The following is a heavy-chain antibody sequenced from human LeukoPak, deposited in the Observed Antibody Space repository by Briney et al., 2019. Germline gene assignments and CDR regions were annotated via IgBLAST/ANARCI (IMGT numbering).Heavy chain of an antibody. CDR3: ARGREELVVPAYYFDY. V-gene: IGHV4-39*07. Sequence: KASETLSLTCTVSGGSISSSSYYWGWIRQPPGKGLEWIGEINHSGSTNYNPSLKSRVTISVDTSKNQFSLKLSSVTAADTAVYYCARGREELVVPAYYFDYWGQGTLVTVSS. CDR1: GGSISSSSYY. J-gene: IGHJ4*02. D-gene: IGHD2-2*01. CDR2: INHSGST.